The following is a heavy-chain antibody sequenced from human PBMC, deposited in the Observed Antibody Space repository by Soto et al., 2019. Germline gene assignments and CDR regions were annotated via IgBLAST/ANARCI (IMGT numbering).Heavy chain of an antibody. CDR1: GDTFTSYY. CDR3: ARSSGGNFGIIIEGSNWFDP. D-gene: IGHD3-3*01. Sequence: VASVKVSCKAPGDTFTSYYLNWVRQAPGQGLEWMGVINPHGGSTKYAQKFQGRITMTRGTSRSTVYMELSSLRSDDTAIYYCARSSGGNFGIIIEGSNWFDPWGQGTLVTVSS. J-gene: IGHJ5*02. CDR2: INPHGGST. V-gene: IGHV1-46*01.